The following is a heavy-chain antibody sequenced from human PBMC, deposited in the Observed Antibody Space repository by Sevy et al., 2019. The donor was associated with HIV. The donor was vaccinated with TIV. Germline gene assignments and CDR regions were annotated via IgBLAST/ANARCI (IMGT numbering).Heavy chain of an antibody. CDR3: VRDTQFGFDY. Sequence: GGSLRLSCVASGFRFSDEPMNWVRQAPGKGLEWISNIRSDSSVMSYGDTVRGRFTVSRDNARNSLSLQLNSLRDEDTALYYCVRDTQFGFDYWGQGTLVTVSS. V-gene: IGHV3-48*02. CDR1: GFRFSDEP. D-gene: IGHD3-16*01. J-gene: IGHJ4*02. CDR2: IRSDSSVM.